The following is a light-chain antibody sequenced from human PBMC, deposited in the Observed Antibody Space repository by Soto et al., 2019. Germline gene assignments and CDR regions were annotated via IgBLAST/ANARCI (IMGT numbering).Light chain of an antibody. CDR1: QSVSSY. CDR3: QQRKNWPPWT. Sequence: EIVLTQSPATLSLSPGERATLSCRASQSVSSYLAWYQQKPGQAPRLLIYDASNRATGIPARFSGSGSGTGFTLTISSLEPEDSAVYYCQQRKNWPPWTFGQGTKVEIK. V-gene: IGKV3-11*01. J-gene: IGKJ1*01. CDR2: DAS.